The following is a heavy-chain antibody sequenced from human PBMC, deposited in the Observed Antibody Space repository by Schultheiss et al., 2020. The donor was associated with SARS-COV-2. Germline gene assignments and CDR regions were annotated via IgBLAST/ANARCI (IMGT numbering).Heavy chain of an antibody. CDR1: GGSFSGYY. V-gene: IGHV4-34*01. Sequence: SQTLSLTCAVYGGSFSGYYWSWIRQPPGKGLEWIGEINHSGSTNYNTSLKSRVTISVDTSKNQFSLKLSSVTAADTAVYYCARAQSVTTYYDFWSAENYFDYWGQGTLVTVSS. CDR3: ARAQSVTTYYDFWSAENYFDY. CDR2: INHSGST. J-gene: IGHJ4*02. D-gene: IGHD3-3*01.